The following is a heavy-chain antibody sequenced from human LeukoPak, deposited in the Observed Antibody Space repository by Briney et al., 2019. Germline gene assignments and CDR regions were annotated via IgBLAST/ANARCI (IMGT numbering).Heavy chain of an antibody. Sequence: GSLRLSCAASGFTFSSYSMNWVRQAPGKGLEWVSYISSSSSTIYYADSVKGRFTISRDNAKNSLYLQTNSLRAEDTTVYYCARDMFEETGARDYWGQGTLVTVSS. J-gene: IGHJ4*02. D-gene: IGHD3-10*02. CDR1: GFTFSSYS. V-gene: IGHV3-48*04. CDR2: ISSSSSTI. CDR3: ARDMFEETGARDY.